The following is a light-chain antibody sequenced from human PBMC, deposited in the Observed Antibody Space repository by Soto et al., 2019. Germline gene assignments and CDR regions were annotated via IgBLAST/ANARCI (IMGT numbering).Light chain of an antibody. CDR3: KVYGDSLWR. J-gene: IGKJ1*01. CDR1: QSVSSNY. CDR2: GAS. Sequence: EIMLTLPAVTVSLTPGERVALSCRVSQSVSSNYLAWYQQKPGQAPRLLIYGASSRAAGIPDRFSGSGSGTDFTLTISRLEPEDFIVYYCKVYGDSLWRSGQGGKADIK. V-gene: IGKV3-20*01.